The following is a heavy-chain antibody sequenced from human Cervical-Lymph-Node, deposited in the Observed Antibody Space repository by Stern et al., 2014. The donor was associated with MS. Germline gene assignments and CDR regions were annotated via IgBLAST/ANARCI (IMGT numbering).Heavy chain of an antibody. CDR1: GYTFTDSY. CDR2: VDPNSGGA. V-gene: IGHV1-2*02. J-gene: IGHJ4*02. Sequence: QVQLLQPGAEVKKPGASVKVSCKASGYTFTDSYIHWMRQAPGQGLERMGWVDPNSGGANYAQRFQGRVTMTRDTSITTAFMEVSSLISDDTAVYYCAKEDDLSDSFHYWGQGTLVTVSS. CDR3: AKEDDLSDSFHY. D-gene: IGHD1-1*01.